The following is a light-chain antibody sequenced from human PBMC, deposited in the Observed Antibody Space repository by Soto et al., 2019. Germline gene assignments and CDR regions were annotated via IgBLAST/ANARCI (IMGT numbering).Light chain of an antibody. V-gene: IGLV1-44*01. J-gene: IGLJ3*02. CDR3: AAWDDGLSAVL. CDR1: SSNVGINP. CDR2: SNN. Sequence: QSVLTQPPSTSGTPGQRITISCSGSSSNVGINPVNWYQQLPGTAPKLLIYSNNQRPSVVPERFSGSKSGTSASLAITGLQSGDEADYYCAAWDDGLSAVLFGRGTQLTVL.